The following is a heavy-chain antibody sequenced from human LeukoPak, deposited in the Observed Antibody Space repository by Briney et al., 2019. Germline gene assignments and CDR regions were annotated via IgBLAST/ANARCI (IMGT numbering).Heavy chain of an antibody. CDR3: AKAYSSSWRGPDI. V-gene: IGHV3-7*03. D-gene: IGHD6-13*01. CDR1: GFTFNDYW. CDR2: IENYGSET. J-gene: IGHJ4*02. Sequence: TGGSLRLSCAASGFTFNDYWMSWVRQAPGKGLQWVANIENYGSETYYVDSVKGRFTISRDNARNSLYLQMNSLRAEDTAVYYCAKAYSSSWRGPDIWGQGTLVTVSS.